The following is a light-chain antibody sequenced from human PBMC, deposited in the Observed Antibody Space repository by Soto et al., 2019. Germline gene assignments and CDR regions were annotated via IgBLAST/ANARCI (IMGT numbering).Light chain of an antibody. CDR1: SSDVGGNNY. Sequence: QSALTPPPSASGSPGQSVTISCTGTSSDVGGNNYVSWYQLHPGKAPKLMIYEVSKRPSGVPDRFSGFKSGNTASLTVSGLQAEYDSDYYCSSYTCSSSPYVFGTGTKVTV. J-gene: IGLJ1*01. CDR2: EVS. CDR3: SSYTCSSSPYV. V-gene: IGLV2-8*01.